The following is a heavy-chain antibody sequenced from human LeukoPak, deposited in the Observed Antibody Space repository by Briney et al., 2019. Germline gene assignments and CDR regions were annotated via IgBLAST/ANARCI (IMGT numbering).Heavy chain of an antibody. D-gene: IGHD3-10*01. CDR3: AKDGDEGCADY. CDR1: RGTFINYA. J-gene: IGHJ4*02. Sequence: ASVKVSCKSSRGTFINYAISWVRQAPGQGLEWMGGIIPIFGTTNYAQKFQGRVTITTDKSTSTAYMELSSLRSEDTAVYYCAKDGDEGCADYWGQGTLVTVSS. CDR2: IIPIFGTT. V-gene: IGHV1-69*05.